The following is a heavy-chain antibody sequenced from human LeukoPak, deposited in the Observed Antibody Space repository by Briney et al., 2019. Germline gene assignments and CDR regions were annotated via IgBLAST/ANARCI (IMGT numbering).Heavy chain of an antibody. CDR3: ARHEYSSSPGAFDI. V-gene: IGHV4-59*08. CDR2: IYYSGST. J-gene: IGHJ3*02. Sequence: PSETLSLTCTVSGGSISSYYWSWIRQPPGKGLELIGYIYYSGSTNYNPSLKSRVTISVDTSKNQFSLKLRSVTAADTAVYYCARHEYSSSPGAFDIWGQGTMVTVSS. D-gene: IGHD6-6*01. CDR1: GGSISSYY.